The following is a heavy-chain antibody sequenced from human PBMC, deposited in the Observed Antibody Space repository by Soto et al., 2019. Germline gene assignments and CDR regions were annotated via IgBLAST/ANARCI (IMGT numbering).Heavy chain of an antibody. CDR2: IYWHDDK. J-gene: IGHJ4*02. Sequence: GSGPTLVNPTQTLTLTCTLSGVSLSTSGVGVGWIRQPPGKALEWLALIYWHDDKRYSPSLNSRLTITKDTSKNQVVLTMTNMDPGDTATYFCAHRSTLEATYGWNYFDYWGQGTQVTVSS. CDR3: AHRSTLEATYGWNYFDY. D-gene: IGHD1-1*01. V-gene: IGHV2-5*01. CDR1: GVSLSTSGVG.